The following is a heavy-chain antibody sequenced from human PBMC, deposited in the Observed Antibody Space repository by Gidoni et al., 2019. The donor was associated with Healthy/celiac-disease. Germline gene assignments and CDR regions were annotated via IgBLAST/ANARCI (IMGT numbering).Heavy chain of an antibody. D-gene: IGHD4-17*01. Sequence: EVQLVESGGGLIQPGGSLRLSCAASGFTVSSNYMTWVRQAPGKGLEWVSVIYSSGSTYYADSVKGRFTISRDNSKNTLYLQMNSLRAEDTAVYYCARINDYGDYVGAFDIWGQGTMVIVSS. J-gene: IGHJ3*02. CDR1: GFTVSSNY. CDR2: IYSSGST. CDR3: ARINDYGDYVGAFDI. V-gene: IGHV3-53*01.